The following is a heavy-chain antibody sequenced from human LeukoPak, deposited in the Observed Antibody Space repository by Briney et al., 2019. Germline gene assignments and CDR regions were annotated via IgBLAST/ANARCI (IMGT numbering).Heavy chain of an antibody. J-gene: IGHJ4*02. D-gene: IGHD3-10*01. CDR3: ARESGFYFGSGTSITPRTYFDY. Sequence: SETLSLTCAVSGGSISNYYWSWIRQPAGKGLEWIGRFYTSGSPNFNPSLRSRVTMSVDTSKKHFSLKLSSVTAADTAVYYCARESGFYFGSGTSITPRTYFDYWGQGIRVTVSS. CDR1: GGSISNYY. V-gene: IGHV4-4*07. CDR2: FYTSGSP.